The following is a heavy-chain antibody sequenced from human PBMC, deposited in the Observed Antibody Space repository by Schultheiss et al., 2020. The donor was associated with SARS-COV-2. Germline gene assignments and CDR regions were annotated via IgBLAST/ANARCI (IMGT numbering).Heavy chain of an antibody. CDR3: ARVAIYDILTGYYYYYYMDV. CDR1: GFTFSSYG. J-gene: IGHJ6*03. Sequence: GESLKISCAASGFTFSSYGMHWVRQAPGKGLEWVAVISYDGSNKYYADSVKGRFTISRDNSKNTLYLQMNSLRAEDTAVYYCARVAIYDILTGYYYYYYMDVWGKGTTVTVSS. D-gene: IGHD3-9*01. CDR2: ISYDGSNK. V-gene: IGHV3-30*03.